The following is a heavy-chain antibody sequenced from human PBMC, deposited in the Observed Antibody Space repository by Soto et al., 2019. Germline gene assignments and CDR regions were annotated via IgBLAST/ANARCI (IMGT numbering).Heavy chain of an antibody. Sequence: QVQLVESGGGVVQPGRSLRLSCAASGFTFSSYGMHWVRQAPGKGLEWVAVISYDGSNKYYADSVKGRFTISRDNSKNTLYLQMNSLRAEDTAVYYCARATAKDYWGQGTLVTVSS. CDR2: ISYDGSNK. CDR1: GFTFSSYG. CDR3: ARATAKDY. D-gene: IGHD5-12*01. J-gene: IGHJ4*02. V-gene: IGHV3-30*03.